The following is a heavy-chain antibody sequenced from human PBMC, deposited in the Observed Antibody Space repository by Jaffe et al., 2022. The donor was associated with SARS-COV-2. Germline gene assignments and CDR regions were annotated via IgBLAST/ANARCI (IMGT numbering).Heavy chain of an antibody. Sequence: QVQLVESGGGVVQPGRSLRLSCAASGFTFSNYALHWVRQAPGKGLEWVSVISYDGAEKYYADSVKGRFTVSRDNSGNTLYLHMSSLKPGDTAMYYCARDRLEISNFYPSDSWGQGTLVTVSS. CDR2: ISYDGAEK. J-gene: IGHJ4*02. CDR1: GFTFSNYA. CDR3: ARDRLEISNFYPSDS. D-gene: IGHD3-3*01. V-gene: IGHV3-30*04.